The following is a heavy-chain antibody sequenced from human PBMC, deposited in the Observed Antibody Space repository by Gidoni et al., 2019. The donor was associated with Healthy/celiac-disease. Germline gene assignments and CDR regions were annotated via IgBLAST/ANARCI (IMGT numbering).Heavy chain of an antibody. CDR2: INPNSGGT. CDR1: GYTFTGYS. V-gene: IGHV1-2*02. J-gene: IGHJ4*02. Sequence: QVQLVQSGAEVKKPGASVKVSCKGSGYTFTGYSMHWVRQAPGQGLEWMGWINPNSGGTNDAQKFQGRVTMTRDTSISTAYMELSRLRSDDTAVYYCARGVTHAYWGQGTLVTVSS. CDR3: ARGVTHAY.